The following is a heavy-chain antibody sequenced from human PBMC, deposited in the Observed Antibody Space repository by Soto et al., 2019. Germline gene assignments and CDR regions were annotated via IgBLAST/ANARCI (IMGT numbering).Heavy chain of an antibody. V-gene: IGHV4-59*01. CDR3: ARDLEAVPRAFDY. Sequence: SETLSLTCTVSGGSISSYFYIWVRQPPGKGLEWIGSVYYTGTTDYNPSLKSRVTISVDTSKTQLSLNLRSVTAADTAVYYCARDLEAVPRAFDYWGRGTLVTVSS. CDR2: VYYTGTT. CDR1: GGSISSYF. D-gene: IGHD6-13*01. J-gene: IGHJ4*02.